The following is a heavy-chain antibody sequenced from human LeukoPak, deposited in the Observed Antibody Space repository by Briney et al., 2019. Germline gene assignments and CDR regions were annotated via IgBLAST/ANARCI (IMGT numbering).Heavy chain of an antibody. D-gene: IGHD6-6*01. CDR1: GGSISSYY. V-gene: IGHV4-59*01. J-gene: IGHJ4*02. CDR2: IYYSGST. CDR3: AREPWDSSSSSYYFDY. Sequence: SETLSLTCTVSGGSISSYYWSWIRQPPGKGLGWIGYIYYSGSTNYNPSLKSRVTISVDTSKNQFSLKLSSVIAADTAVYYCAREPWDSSSSSYYFDYWGQGTLVTVSS.